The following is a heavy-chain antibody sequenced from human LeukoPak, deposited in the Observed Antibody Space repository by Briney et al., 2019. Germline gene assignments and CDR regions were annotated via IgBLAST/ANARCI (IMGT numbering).Heavy chain of an antibody. D-gene: IGHD2-15*01. CDR3: ARAYCSGGSCYSPSYYYYGMDV. J-gene: IGHJ6*04. CDR2: ISSSSSSYI. Sequence: GGSLRLSCAASGFTFSSYSMNWVRQAPGKGLEWVSSISSSSSSYIYYADSVKGRFTISRDNAKNSLYLQMNSLRAGDTAVYYCARAYCSGGSCYSPSYYYYGMDVWGKGTTVTVSS. CDR1: GFTFSSYS. V-gene: IGHV3-21*01.